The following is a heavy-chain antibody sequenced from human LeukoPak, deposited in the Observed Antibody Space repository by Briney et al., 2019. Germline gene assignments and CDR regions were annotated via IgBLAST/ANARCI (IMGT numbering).Heavy chain of an antibody. CDR1: GFTFSSYW. CDR2: INSDGSST. J-gene: IGHJ3*02. CDR3: ARGNSHAFDM. V-gene: IGHV3-74*01. D-gene: IGHD3-10*01. Sequence: PGGSLRLSCAASGFTFSSYWMHWVRQAPGKGLVWVSRINSDGSSTTYADSVKGRFTISRDNAKNTLYLQTNSLRAEDTAVYHCARGNSHAFDMWGQGTKVTVSS.